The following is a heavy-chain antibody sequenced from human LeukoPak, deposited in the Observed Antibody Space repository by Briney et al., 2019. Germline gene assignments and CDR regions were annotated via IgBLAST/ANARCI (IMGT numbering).Heavy chain of an antibody. V-gene: IGHV3-23*01. D-gene: IGHD5-12*01. CDR1: GFSFSTYG. CDR2: LNAAGRGS. CDR3: AKEDYTDTKGYEDY. Sequence: GGSLRLSCAASGFSFSTYGMSWVRQAPGRGLEWVSALNAAGRGSFYADSVKGRFTISRDNSKNTLYLQMNSLRGEDTAVYYCAKEDYTDTKGYEDYWGQGTLVTVSS. J-gene: IGHJ4*02.